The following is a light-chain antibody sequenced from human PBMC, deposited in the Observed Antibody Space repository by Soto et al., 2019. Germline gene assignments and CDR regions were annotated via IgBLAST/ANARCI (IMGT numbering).Light chain of an antibody. CDR1: SSNIGSHS. Sequence: QSVLTQPPSASGTPGQRVTISCSGSSSNIGSHSVNWYQQLPGTDPKLLIYSNNQRPSGVPDRFSGSKSGTSVSLAISGLQSEDEADYYCAAWDDSLNSVVLGGGTKLTVL. J-gene: IGLJ2*01. CDR3: AAWDDSLNSVV. CDR2: SNN. V-gene: IGLV1-44*01.